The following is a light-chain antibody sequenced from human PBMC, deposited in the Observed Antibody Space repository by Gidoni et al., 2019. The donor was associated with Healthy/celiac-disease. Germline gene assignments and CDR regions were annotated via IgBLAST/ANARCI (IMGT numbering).Light chain of an antibody. V-gene: IGKV3-20*01. J-gene: IGKJ3*01. CDR3: QQYGSSLFT. Sequence: IVLTQSPGTLSLSPGERATLSCMASQSVSSSYLSWYQQKPGQAPRLLIYGASSRATGIPDRFSGSGSGTDFTLTISRLEPEDFAVYYCQQYGSSLFTFGPGTKVDIK. CDR1: QSVSSSY. CDR2: GAS.